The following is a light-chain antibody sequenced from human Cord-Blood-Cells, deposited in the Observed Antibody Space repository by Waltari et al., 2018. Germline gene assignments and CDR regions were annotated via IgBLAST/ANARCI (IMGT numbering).Light chain of an antibody. Sequence: QSALPQPASVPGSPGRSVTISCPGTSRDVGSYNLFSWYQQHPGKAPKLMIYEGSKRPSGVSNRFSGSKSGNTASLTISGLQAEDEADYYCCSYAGSSTLVFGGGTKLTVL. CDR3: CSYAGSSTLV. CDR1: SRDVGSYNL. CDR2: EGS. J-gene: IGLJ2*01. V-gene: IGLV2-23*01.